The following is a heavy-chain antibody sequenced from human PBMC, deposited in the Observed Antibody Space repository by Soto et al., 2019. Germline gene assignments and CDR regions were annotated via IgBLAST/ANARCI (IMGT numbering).Heavy chain of an antibody. CDR1: GGSISSGGYY. J-gene: IGHJ3*02. D-gene: IGHD3-22*01. CDR2: IYYSGST. CDR3: ARGYTYYDSSGGDAFDI. V-gene: IGHV4-31*03. Sequence: QVQLQESGPGLVKPSQTLSLTCTVSGGSISSGGYYWSWIRQHPGKGLEWIGYIYYSGSTYYNPSLESRVPISVDTSTSQYSLKLSSVTAADTAVYYCARGYTYYDSSGGDAFDIWGQGTMVTVSS.